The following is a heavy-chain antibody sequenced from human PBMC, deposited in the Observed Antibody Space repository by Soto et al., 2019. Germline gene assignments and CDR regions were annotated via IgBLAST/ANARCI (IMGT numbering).Heavy chain of an antibody. V-gene: IGHV1-18*01. Sequence: GASVKVSCKASGYTFTRYGISWVRQAPGQGLEWMGWISGYNGDTNYAQKVQGRVTMTIDTSTSTAYMELSSLTTADTAVYYCLVASAAYWGQGTQVTVSS. D-gene: IGHD6-13*01. CDR2: ISGYNGDT. CDR3: LVASAAY. CDR1: GYTFTRYG. J-gene: IGHJ4*02.